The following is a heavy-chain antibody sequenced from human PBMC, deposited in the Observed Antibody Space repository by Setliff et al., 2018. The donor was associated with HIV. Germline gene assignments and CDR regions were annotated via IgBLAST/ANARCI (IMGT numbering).Heavy chain of an antibody. CDR3: ARIFGDQGYYYGMDV. J-gene: IGHJ6*02. Sequence: PSETLSLTCTVSDGSISSYYWSWIRQPAGEGLEWIGRIYTSGSTNYNPSFKSRLTMSLDPSKNQFSLKLRSVTAADTAVYYCARIFGDQGYYYGMDVWGQGTTVTVSS. V-gene: IGHV4-4*07. D-gene: IGHD3-3*01. CDR1: DGSISSYY. CDR2: IYTSGST.